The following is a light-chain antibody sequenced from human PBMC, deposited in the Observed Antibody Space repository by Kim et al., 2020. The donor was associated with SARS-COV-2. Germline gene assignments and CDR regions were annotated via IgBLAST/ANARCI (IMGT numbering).Light chain of an antibody. V-gene: IGLV3-1*01. CDR2: QDS. Sequence: SYELTQPPSVSVSPGQTASITCPGDKLGDKYACWYQQKPGQSPVLVIYQDSKRPSGIPERFSGSNSGNTATLTIGGTQAMDEADYYCQAWDSSTVVFGGGTQLTVL. CDR3: QAWDSSTVV. J-gene: IGLJ2*01. CDR1: KLGDKY.